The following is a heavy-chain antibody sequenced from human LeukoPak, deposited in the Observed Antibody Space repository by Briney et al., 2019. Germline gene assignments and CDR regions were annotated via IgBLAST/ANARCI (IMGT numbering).Heavy chain of an antibody. V-gene: IGHV4-59*08. Sequence: PSETLSLTCTVSGGSISSYYWSWIRQPPGKGLEWIGYIYYSGSTNYNPSLKSRVTISVDTSKNQFSLKLSSVTAADTAVYYCARQIRAGIYYFDYWGQGTLVTVSS. CDR1: GGSISSYY. CDR2: IYYSGST. J-gene: IGHJ4*02. D-gene: IGHD1-14*01. CDR3: ARQIRAGIYYFDY.